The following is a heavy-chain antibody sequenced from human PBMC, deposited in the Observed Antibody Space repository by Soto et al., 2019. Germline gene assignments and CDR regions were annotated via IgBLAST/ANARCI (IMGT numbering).Heavy chain of an antibody. CDR3: ARDPTIFGVANWFDP. V-gene: IGHV1-18*01. CDR1: GYTFTSYG. J-gene: IGHJ5*02. CDR2: ISAYSGNT. Sequence: ASVKVSCKASGYTFTSYGISWVRQAPGQGLEWMGWISAYSGNTNYAQKLQGRVTMTTDTSTSTAYMELRSLRSDDTAVYYCARDPTIFGVANWFDPWGQGTLVTVSS. D-gene: IGHD3-3*01.